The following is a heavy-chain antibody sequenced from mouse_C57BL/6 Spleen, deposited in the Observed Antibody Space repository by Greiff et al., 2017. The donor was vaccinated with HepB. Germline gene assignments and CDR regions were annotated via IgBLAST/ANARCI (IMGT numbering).Heavy chain of an antibody. Sequence: VKLQQPGAELVMPGASVKLSCKASGYTFTSYWMHWVKQRPGQGLEWIGEIDPSDSYTNYNQKFKGKSTLTVDKSSSTAYMQLSSLTSEDSAVYYCAREGLTTVVARYFDVWGTGTTVTVSS. V-gene: IGHV1-69*01. CDR3: AREGLTTVVARYFDV. J-gene: IGHJ1*03. D-gene: IGHD1-1*01. CDR2: IDPSDSYT. CDR1: GYTFTSYW.